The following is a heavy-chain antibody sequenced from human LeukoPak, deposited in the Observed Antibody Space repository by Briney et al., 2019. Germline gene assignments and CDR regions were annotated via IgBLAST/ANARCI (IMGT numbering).Heavy chain of an antibody. J-gene: IGHJ3*02. CDR1: GYTFTGYY. CDR2: INPNSGGT. CDR3: ARLGSSRSWYGGAFDI. D-gene: IGHD6-13*01. Sequence: ASVKVSCKASGYTFTGYYMHWVRQAPGQGLEWMGWINPNSGGTNYAQKFQGRVTITRDTSISTAYMELSRLRSDDTAVYYCARLGSSRSWYGGAFDIWGQGTMVTVSS. V-gene: IGHV1-2*02.